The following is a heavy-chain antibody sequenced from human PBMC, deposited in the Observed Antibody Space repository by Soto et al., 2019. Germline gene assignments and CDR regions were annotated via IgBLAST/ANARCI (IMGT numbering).Heavy chain of an antibody. V-gene: IGHV1-3*01. CDR2: MFAGNGNT. Sequence: QVQLVQSGAEVKKPGASVKISCKASGYTFTSHAIQWVRQTPGQRLEWMGWMFAGNGNTQYSQRFQGRVTFAWDTSATTAFMELSSLTSADTAVYYCASRTAMEGIDLWGQGTLVTVSS. D-gene: IGHD2-8*01. J-gene: IGHJ5*02. CDR1: GYTFTSHA. CDR3: ASRTAMEGIDL.